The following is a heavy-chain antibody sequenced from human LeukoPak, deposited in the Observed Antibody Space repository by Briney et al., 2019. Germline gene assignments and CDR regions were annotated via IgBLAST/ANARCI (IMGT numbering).Heavy chain of an antibody. J-gene: IGHJ6*02. V-gene: IGHV3-48*03. CDR1: GFTFSSYE. D-gene: IGHD2-2*01. Sequence: GGSLRLSCAASGFTFSSYEMNWVRQAPGKGLEWVSYISSSGSTIYYADSVKGRFTISRDNAKNSLYLQMNSLRAEDTAVYYCARDPPVYCSSTSCYYDYYYYGMDVWGQGTTVTVSS. CDR3: ARDPPVYCSSTSCYYDYYYYGMDV. CDR2: ISSSGSTI.